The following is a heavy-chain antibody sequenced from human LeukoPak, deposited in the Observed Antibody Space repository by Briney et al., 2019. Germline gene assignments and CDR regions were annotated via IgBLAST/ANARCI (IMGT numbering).Heavy chain of an antibody. Sequence: GGSLRLSCAAPGFTFSSYAMSWVRHAPGKGLDWVSAISGSGGSTYYADSVKGRFTISRGNSKNTLYLQMNSLRAEDTAVYYCAKDLNYGGNSYYIDYWGQGTLVTVSS. CDR1: GFTFSSYA. J-gene: IGHJ4*02. CDR3: AKDLNYGGNSYYIDY. CDR2: ISGSGGST. V-gene: IGHV3-23*01. D-gene: IGHD4-23*01.